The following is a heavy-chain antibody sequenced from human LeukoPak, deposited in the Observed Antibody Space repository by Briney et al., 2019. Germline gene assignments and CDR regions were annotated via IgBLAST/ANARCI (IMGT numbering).Heavy chain of an antibody. J-gene: IGHJ4*02. CDR1: GGSMSNYY. D-gene: IGHD3-10*01. CDR3: ARERRSYYYGSGSYYPYYFDY. V-gene: IGHV4-59*01. CDR2: IYYSGST. Sequence: SETLSLTCTVSGGSMSNYYWTWIRQPPGKGLEWIGYIYYSGSTNYNPSLKSRVTISVDTSKNQFSLKLSSVTAADTAVYYCARERRSYYYGSGSYYPYYFDYWGQGTLVTVSS.